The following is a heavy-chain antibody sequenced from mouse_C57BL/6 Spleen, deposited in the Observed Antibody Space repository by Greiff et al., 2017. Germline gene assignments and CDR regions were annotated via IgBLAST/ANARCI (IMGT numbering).Heavy chain of an antibody. J-gene: IGHJ2*01. Sequence: QVQLQQPGAELVMPGASVKLSCKASGYTFTSYWMHWVKQRPGQGLEWIGEIDPSDSYTNYNQKFKGKSTLTVDKSSSTAYMQLSSLTSEDSAVYYCARAGNTTVDVHEYYFDYWGQGTTLTVSS. CDR1: GYTFTSYW. CDR2: IDPSDSYT. CDR3: ARAGNTTVDVHEYYFDY. D-gene: IGHD1-1*01. V-gene: IGHV1-69*01.